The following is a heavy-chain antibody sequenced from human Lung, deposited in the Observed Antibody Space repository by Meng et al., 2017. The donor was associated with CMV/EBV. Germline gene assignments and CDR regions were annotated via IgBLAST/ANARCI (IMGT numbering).Heavy chain of an antibody. CDR3: AKVRSGWYYDY. J-gene: IGHJ4*02. CDR2: IYSGDSST. Sequence: GALXISCAASGFTFSSYAMSWVRQAPGKGLEWVSFIYSGDSSTSYADSVKGRFTISRDNSKNTLYLQMNSLRAEDTAVYYCAKVRSGWYYDYWGQGTLVTVSS. D-gene: IGHD6-19*01. V-gene: IGHV3-23*03. CDR1: GFTFSSYA.